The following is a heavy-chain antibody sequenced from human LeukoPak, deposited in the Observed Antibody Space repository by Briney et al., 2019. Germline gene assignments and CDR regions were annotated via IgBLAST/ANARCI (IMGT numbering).Heavy chain of an antibody. D-gene: IGHD2-2*01. CDR2: INHSGST. CDR1: GGSLSGYY. J-gene: IGHJ5*02. Sequence: SETLSLTCAVYGGSLSGYYWSWIRQPPGKGLEWIGEINHSGSTNYNPSLKSRVTISVDTSKNQFSLKLCSVTAADTAVYYCARGRWKPAARAAWFDPWGQGTLVTVSS. CDR3: ARGRWKPAARAAWFDP. V-gene: IGHV4-34*01.